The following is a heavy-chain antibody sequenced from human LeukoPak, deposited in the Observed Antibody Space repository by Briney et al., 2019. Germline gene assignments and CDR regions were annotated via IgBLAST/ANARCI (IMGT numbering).Heavy chain of an antibody. Sequence: GESLKISCKGSGYSFTSYWIGWVGQMPGKGLEWMGNIWPGDSDTRYSPTFQGQVTISVDKSISTAYLHWSSLKASDTAIYYCVSHGTGYISGTVIKAGYWGQGTLVAVSS. CDR2: IWPGDSDT. CDR1: GYSFTSYW. V-gene: IGHV5-51*01. J-gene: IGHJ4*02. D-gene: IGHD6-19*01. CDR3: VSHGTGYISGTVIKAGY.